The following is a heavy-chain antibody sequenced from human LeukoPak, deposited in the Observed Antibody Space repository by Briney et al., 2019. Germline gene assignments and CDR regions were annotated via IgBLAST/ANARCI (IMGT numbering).Heavy chain of an antibody. Sequence: GGSLRLSCAASGFTFSSYAMSWVRQAPGKGLEWVANIKQDGSEKYYVDSVKGRFTISRDNAKNSLYLQMNSLRAEDTAVYYCVRDIVQNWFDPWGQGTLVTVSS. CDR3: VRDIVQNWFDP. CDR1: GFTFSSYA. D-gene: IGHD3-16*02. V-gene: IGHV3-7*01. J-gene: IGHJ5*02. CDR2: IKQDGSEK.